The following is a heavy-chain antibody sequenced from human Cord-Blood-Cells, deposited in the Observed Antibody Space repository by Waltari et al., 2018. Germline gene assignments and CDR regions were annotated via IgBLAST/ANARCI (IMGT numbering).Heavy chain of an antibody. V-gene: IGHV4-34*01. Sequence: QVQLQQWGAGLLKPSETLSLTCAVYGGSFSGYYWSWIRQPPGKGMEWIGEINPSGSTNYNPSLKSRVTISVDTSKNQFSLKLSSVTAADTAVYYCARGGRHCSGGSCFYYYYYYMDVWGKGTTVTVSS. CDR1: GGSFSGYY. CDR3: ARGGRHCSGGSCFYYYYYYMDV. J-gene: IGHJ6*03. D-gene: IGHD2-15*01. CDR2: INPSGST.